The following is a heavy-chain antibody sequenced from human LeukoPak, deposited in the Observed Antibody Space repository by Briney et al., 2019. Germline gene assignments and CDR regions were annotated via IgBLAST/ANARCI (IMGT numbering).Heavy chain of an antibody. J-gene: IGHJ4*02. V-gene: IGHV3-21*01. Sequence: GGSLRLSCAASGFTFSSYSMNWVRQAPGRGLEWVSSISSSSSYIYYADSVKGRFTISRDNAKNSLYLQMNSLRAEDAAVYYCARDDRDMSTVSTLDYWGQGTLVTVSS. CDR1: GFTFSSYS. CDR3: ARDDRDMSTVSTLDY. D-gene: IGHD4-11*01. CDR2: ISSSSSYI.